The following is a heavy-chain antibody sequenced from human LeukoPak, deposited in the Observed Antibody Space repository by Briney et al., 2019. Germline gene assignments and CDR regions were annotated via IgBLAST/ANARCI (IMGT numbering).Heavy chain of an antibody. V-gene: IGHV3-23*01. CDR3: AKDDRCSGGNCFSVSDYYGTDV. Sequence: PGGSLRLSCAASGLIASRYALSWARQAPGKGLESVSIIGGGVGHTSYTASGTGPFTTSRDNSKNALYLQMNSLTAEGTAVDYCAKDDRCSGGNCFSVSDYYGTDVWGKGTTVTVCS. CDR1: GLIASRYA. J-gene: IGHJ6*04. CDR2: IGGGVGHT. D-gene: IGHD2-15*01.